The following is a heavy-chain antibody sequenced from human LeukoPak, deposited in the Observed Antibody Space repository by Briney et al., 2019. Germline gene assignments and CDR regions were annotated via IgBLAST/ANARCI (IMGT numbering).Heavy chain of an antibody. J-gene: IGHJ4*02. CDR1: GYSISSDYY. CDR2: IYYSGST. Sequence: PSETLSLTCAVSGYSISSDYYWGWIRQPPGKGLEWIGSIYYSGSTYYNPSLKSRVTISVDTSKNQFSLKLSSVTAADTAVYYCARLARVRLGDYWGQGTLVTVSS. V-gene: IGHV4-38-2*01. CDR3: ARLARVRLGDY. D-gene: IGHD2-2*01.